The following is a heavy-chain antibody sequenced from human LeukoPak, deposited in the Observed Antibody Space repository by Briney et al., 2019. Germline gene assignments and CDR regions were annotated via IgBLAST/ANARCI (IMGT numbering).Heavy chain of an antibody. CDR1: GFTFPNSA. Sequence: GGSLRLSCAASGFTFPNSAISWVRQAPGKGLEWVSTISDSGVSTYYADSLKGRFTISRDNSKNTLYLQMTSLRAEDTALYYCAKLSEPDWGQGTLVTVSS. J-gene: IGHJ4*02. CDR2: ISDSGVST. V-gene: IGHV3-23*01. CDR3: AKLSEPD.